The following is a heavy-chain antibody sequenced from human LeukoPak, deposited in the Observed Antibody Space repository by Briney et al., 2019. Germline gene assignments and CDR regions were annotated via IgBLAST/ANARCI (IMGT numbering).Heavy chain of an antibody. CDR1: GFTISSYT. CDR2: VSGSSGHK. V-gene: IGHV3-21*01. CDR3: ARTAYFAAGYYIHY. Sequence: GGSLRLSCAASGFTISSYTMNWVRKAPGQGLEWVSSVSGSSGHKYYADSVKGRFTISRDNATNSLYLQMNSLRAEDTAVYYCARTAYFAAGYYIHYWGQGTLVTVSS. J-gene: IGHJ4*02. D-gene: IGHD2/OR15-2a*01.